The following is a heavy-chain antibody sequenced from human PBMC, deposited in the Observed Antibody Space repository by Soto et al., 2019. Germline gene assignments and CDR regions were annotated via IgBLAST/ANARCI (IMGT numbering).Heavy chain of an antibody. CDR2: IIPIFGTA. J-gene: IGHJ6*02. CDR1: GGSFSSYA. CDR3: ARVEVTMIVVVPYYYYGMDV. V-gene: IGHV1-69*13. D-gene: IGHD3-22*01. Sequence: EASVKVSCKASGGSFSSYAISWVRQAPGQGLEWMGGIIPIFGTANYAQKFQGRVTITADESTSTAYMELSSLRSEDTAVYYCARVEVTMIVVVPYYYYGMDVWGQGTTVTVSS.